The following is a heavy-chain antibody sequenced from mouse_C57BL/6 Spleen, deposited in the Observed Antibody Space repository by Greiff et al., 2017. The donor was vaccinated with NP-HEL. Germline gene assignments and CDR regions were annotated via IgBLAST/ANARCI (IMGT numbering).Heavy chain of an antibody. V-gene: IGHV1-81*01. D-gene: IGHD1-1*01. CDR1: GYTFTSYG. CDR2: IYPRSGNT. Sequence: QVQLQQSGAELARPGASVKLSCKASGYTFTSYGISWVKQRTGQGLEWIGEIYPRSGNTYYNEKFKGKATLTADKSSSTAYMELRSLTSEDSAVYFCARRDYGSKGDYFDYWGQGTTLTVSS. J-gene: IGHJ2*01. CDR3: ARRDYGSKGDYFDY.